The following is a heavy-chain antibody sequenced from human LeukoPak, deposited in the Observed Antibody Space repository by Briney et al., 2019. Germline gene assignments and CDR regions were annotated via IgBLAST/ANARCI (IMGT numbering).Heavy chain of an antibody. CDR3: ASTLSRPGDYYYMDV. D-gene: IGHD4-17*01. V-gene: IGHV1-69*05. CDR1: GYTFTSYG. CDR2: IIPIFGTA. Sequence: ASVKVSCKASGYTFTSYGISWVRQAPGQGLEWMGGIIPIFGTANYAQKFQGRVTITTDESTSTAYMELSSLRSEDTAVYYCASTLSRPGDYYYMDVWGKGTTVTVSS. J-gene: IGHJ6*03.